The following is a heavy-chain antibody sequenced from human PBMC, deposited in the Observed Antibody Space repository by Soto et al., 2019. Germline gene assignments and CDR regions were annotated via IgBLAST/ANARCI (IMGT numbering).Heavy chain of an antibody. CDR3: AMSGYGSVRGSDY. J-gene: IGHJ4*02. CDR1: GGSISSSNW. D-gene: IGHD3-10*01. V-gene: IGHV4-4*02. CDR2: IYHSGST. Sequence: QVQLQESGPGLVKPSGTLSLTCAVSGGSISSSNWWSWVRQPPGKGLEWIGEIYHSGSTNYNPSLKRRVTIAVDKSKNQWSLKLSSVTAADTAVYYWAMSGYGSVRGSDYWGQGTLVTVS.